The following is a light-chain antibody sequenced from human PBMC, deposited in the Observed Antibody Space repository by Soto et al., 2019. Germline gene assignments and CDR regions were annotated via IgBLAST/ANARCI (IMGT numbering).Light chain of an antibody. CDR2: TAF. CDR1: QVISKW. CDR3: QQTGSFPLT. Sequence: DIRMTQSPSSVSASVGDRVIITCRASQVISKWLAWFQQKPGKAPKLLLYTAFSLQSGVPSRFSGSGSGTNFTLTISSLQPEDFATYYCQQTGSFPLTFGGGTRVEIK. V-gene: IGKV1-12*01. J-gene: IGKJ4*01.